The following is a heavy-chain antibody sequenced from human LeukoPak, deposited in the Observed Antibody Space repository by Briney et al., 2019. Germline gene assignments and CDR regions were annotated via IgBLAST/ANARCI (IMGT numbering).Heavy chain of an antibody. CDR1: GFPFSSYA. D-gene: IGHD3-22*01. V-gene: IGHV3-23*01. CDR3: AKDQYYYDSSGRLEGY. Sequence: GGSLRLSCAASGFPFSSYAMSWVRQAPGKGLDWVSAISGSGVSTYYADSVKGRFTISRDNSKNTLYLQMNSLRAEDAAVYYCAKDQYYYDSSGRLEGYWGQGTLVTVSS. CDR2: ISGSGVST. J-gene: IGHJ4*02.